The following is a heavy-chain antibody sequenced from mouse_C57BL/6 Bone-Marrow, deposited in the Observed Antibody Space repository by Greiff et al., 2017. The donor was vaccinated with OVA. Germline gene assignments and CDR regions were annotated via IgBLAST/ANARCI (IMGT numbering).Heavy chain of an antibody. D-gene: IGHD4-1*01. CDR3: ARELGDAY. CDR2: IYPRSGNT. J-gene: IGHJ3*01. Sequence: QVQLQQSGAELARPGASVKLSCKASGYTFTSYGISWVKQRTGKGLEWIGEIYPRSGNTYYNEKFKGKATLTADKSSSTAYMELRSLTSEDSAVYFCARELGDAYWGQGTLVTVSA. V-gene: IGHV1-81*01. CDR1: GYTFTSYG.